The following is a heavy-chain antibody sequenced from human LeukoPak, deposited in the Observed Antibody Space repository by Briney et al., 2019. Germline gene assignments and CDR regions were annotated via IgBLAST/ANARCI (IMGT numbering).Heavy chain of an antibody. CDR3: VRDRYYYDSSGYYDAFDT. CDR1: GFTVNNVY. D-gene: IGHD3-22*01. CDR2: IHSDGST. V-gene: IGHV3-53*01. Sequence: GGSLRLSCAASGFTVNNVYMAWVRQAPGKGLEWVSVIHSDGSTFYADSVKGRFSISRDSSKNTLHLQLTSLRAEDTALYYCVRDRYYYDSSGYYDAFDTWGQGTMVSVSS. J-gene: IGHJ3*02.